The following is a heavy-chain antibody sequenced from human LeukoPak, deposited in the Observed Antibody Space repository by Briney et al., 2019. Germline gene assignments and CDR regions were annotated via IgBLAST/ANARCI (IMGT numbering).Heavy chain of an antibody. D-gene: IGHD1-7*01. Sequence: GGSLRLSCAASGFIFSTYNMNWVRQAPGKGLEWVSSISSSSSNIYYADSVKGRFTISRDNAKNSLYLQMNSLRAEDTAVYYCARGPYNWNYINFDYWGQGTLVTVSS. CDR3: ARGPYNWNYINFDY. V-gene: IGHV3-21*01. CDR1: GFIFSTYN. CDR2: ISSSSSNI. J-gene: IGHJ4*02.